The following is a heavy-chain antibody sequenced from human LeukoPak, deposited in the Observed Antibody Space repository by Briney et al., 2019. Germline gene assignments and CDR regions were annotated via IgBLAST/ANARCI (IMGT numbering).Heavy chain of an antibody. CDR1: GFTFSSYE. V-gene: IGHV3-48*03. CDR2: ITADGTNK. CDR3: VRDGGYYGPDS. D-gene: IGHD3-10*01. J-gene: IGHJ4*02. Sequence: GGSLRLSCAASGFTFSSYEMNWVRQAPGKGLEWVSYITADGTNKYDADSVKGRFTISRDNAKNSLYLQMNSVRAEDTAMYYCVRDGGYYGPDSWGQGALVSVSS.